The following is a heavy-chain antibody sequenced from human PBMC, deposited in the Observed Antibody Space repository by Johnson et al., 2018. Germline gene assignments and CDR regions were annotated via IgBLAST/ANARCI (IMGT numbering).Heavy chain of an antibody. V-gene: IGHV3-30*03. D-gene: IGHD3-3*01. Sequence: QVQLVESGGGVVQPGRSXRLSCAASGFTFSNYGMHWVRQAPGSKGLEWVAVISYDGSNKYYADPVKGRFTISRDNSKNMLYLQMNSLRAEDTAVYYCASEMGIIRANYYQYGMDVWGQGTTVTVSS. CDR3: ASEMGIIRANYYQYGMDV. J-gene: IGHJ6*02. CDR1: GFTFSNYG. CDR2: ISYDGSNK.